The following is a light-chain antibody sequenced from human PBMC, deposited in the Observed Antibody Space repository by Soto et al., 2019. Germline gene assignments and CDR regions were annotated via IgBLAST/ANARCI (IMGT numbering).Light chain of an antibody. CDR3: QQAYSTPRT. J-gene: IGKJ1*01. V-gene: IGKV1-39*01. CDR1: LSIGGY. CDR2: AAS. Sequence: DIQMTQSPSSLSASVGDRVTITCRASLSIGGYLNWYQQKPGIAPKLLIYAASSLQSGVPSRFSGSGSGTDFTLTISSLQPEDFATYYCQQAYSTPRTFGQGTKVEIK.